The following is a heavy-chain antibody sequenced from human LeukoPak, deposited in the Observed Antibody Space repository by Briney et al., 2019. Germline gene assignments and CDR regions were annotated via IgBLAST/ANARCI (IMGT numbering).Heavy chain of an antibody. D-gene: IGHD5-12*01. Sequence: GGSLRLSCAASGFTFSSYSMNWVRQAPGKGLEWVSSISSSSSYIHYADSVKGRFTISRDNAKNSLYLQMNSLRAEDTAVYYCARDQEWLRLPYFDYWGQGTLVTVSS. J-gene: IGHJ4*02. CDR3: ARDQEWLRLPYFDY. CDR1: GFTFSSYS. CDR2: ISSSSSYI. V-gene: IGHV3-21*01.